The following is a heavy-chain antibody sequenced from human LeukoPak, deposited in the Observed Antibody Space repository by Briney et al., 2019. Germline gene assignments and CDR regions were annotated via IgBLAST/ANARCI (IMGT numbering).Heavy chain of an antibody. CDR2: ISGSSGGT. Sequence: GGSLRLSCAASGFTFSSYWMSWVRQAPGKGLEWVSAISGSSGGTYYADSVKGRFTISRDNSKNTLYLQMNSLRAEDTAVYYCAKSVGSYVFDIWGQGTMVTVSS. CDR3: AKSVGSYVFDI. CDR1: GFTFSSYW. D-gene: IGHD3-10*01. J-gene: IGHJ3*02. V-gene: IGHV3-23*01.